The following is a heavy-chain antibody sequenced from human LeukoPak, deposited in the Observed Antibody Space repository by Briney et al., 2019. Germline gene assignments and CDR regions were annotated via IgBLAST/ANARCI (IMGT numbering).Heavy chain of an antibody. CDR1: GYTFTSYD. CDR3: ARKARIAVAGTGNWFDP. CDR2: MNPNSGNT. Sequence: ASVKVSCKASGYTFTSYDINWVRQATGQGLEWMGWMNPNSGNTGYAQKFQGGVTMTRNTSISTAYMELSSLRSEDTAVYYCARKARIAVAGTGNWFDPWGQGTLVTVSS. V-gene: IGHV1-8*01. D-gene: IGHD6-19*01. J-gene: IGHJ5*02.